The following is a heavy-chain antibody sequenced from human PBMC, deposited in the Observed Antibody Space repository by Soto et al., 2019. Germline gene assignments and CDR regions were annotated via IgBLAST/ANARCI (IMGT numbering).Heavy chain of an antibody. CDR3: ARDWRQMSRWGFVDY. D-gene: IGHD3-16*01. CDR2: TVPLSGTP. CDR1: GANSNSYS. V-gene: IGHV1-69*06. Sequence: QVRLVQSGSEVKKPGSSVRLSCKVSGANSNSYSIAWVRQAPGQGLEWMGTTVPLSGTPNYAQKFLDRVTLNADKSTSTAYMELSSLRSEDTGIYYCARDWRQMSRWGFVDYWGQGSLVSVSS. J-gene: IGHJ4*02.